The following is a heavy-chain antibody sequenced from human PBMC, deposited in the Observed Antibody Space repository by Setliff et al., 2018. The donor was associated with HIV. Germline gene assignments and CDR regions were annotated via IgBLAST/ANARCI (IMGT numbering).Heavy chain of an antibody. Sequence: KPSETLSLTCTVSGGSISSYYWSWIRQPPGKGLEWIGYIYTSGSTNYNPSLKSRVTISLDTSKNQFSLKLSSVTAADTAVYYCARGFDYAQRPPLYYFDYWGQGTLVTVLL. V-gene: IGHV4-4*09. CDR1: GGSISSYY. J-gene: IGHJ4*02. CDR2: IYTSGST. CDR3: ARGFDYAQRPPLYYFDY. D-gene: IGHD2-2*01.